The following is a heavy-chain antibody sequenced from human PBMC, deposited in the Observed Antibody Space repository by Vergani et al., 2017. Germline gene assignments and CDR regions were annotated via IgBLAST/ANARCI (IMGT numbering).Heavy chain of an antibody. J-gene: IGHJ4*02. V-gene: IGHV3-11*04. Sequence: QVQLVQSGAEVKKPWASVKVSCKVSGYTFTGYYMHWVRQAPGKGLEWIACLSTSGNIIYYSDSVRGRFTISRDTAKNSVFLHMNSRAADDTGVYYCARDLSGLPCGWGQGRLVGVSS. D-gene: IGHD2-21*01. CDR3: ARDLSGLPCG. CDR2: LSTSGNII. CDR1: GYTFTGYY.